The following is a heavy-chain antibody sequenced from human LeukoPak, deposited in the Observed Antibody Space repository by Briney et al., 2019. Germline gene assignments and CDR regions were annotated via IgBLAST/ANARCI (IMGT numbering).Heavy chain of an antibody. D-gene: IGHD6-13*01. CDR3: ARDNHPIAGSFDP. V-gene: IGHV6-1*01. Sequence: GRTYYRSKWYNDYAVSVKSRITINPDTSKNQFSLQLNSVTPEDTAVYYCARDNHPIAGSFDPWGQGTLVTVSS. J-gene: IGHJ5*02. CDR2: TYYRSKWYN.